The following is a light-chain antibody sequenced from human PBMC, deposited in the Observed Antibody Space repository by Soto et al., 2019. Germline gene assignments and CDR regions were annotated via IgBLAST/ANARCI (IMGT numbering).Light chain of an antibody. CDR3: QQYGSSPYT. CDR1: QSVISSY. Sequence: EIVLTQSPATLSLSPGERATLSCGASQSVISSYLAWYQQKPGLAPRLLIYDASSRATGIPDRFSGSGSGTDFTLTISRLEPEDFAVYYCQQYGSSPYTFGQGNKLEIK. V-gene: IGKV3D-20*01. CDR2: DAS. J-gene: IGKJ2*01.